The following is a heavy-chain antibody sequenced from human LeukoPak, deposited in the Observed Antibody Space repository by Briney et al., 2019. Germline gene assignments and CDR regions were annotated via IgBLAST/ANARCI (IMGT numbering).Heavy chain of an antibody. Sequence: SETLSLTCTVSGGSISSYYWSWIRQPPGKGLEWIAYISEIGSINYNPSLKSRVTISLDTSKNQLSLKLRSVTAADTAVYYCAGHHPRNTVDFWGQGTLVTVSS. CDR3: AGHHPRNTVDF. D-gene: IGHD2-8*02. CDR2: ISEIGSI. J-gene: IGHJ4*02. V-gene: IGHV4-59*08. CDR1: GGSISSYY.